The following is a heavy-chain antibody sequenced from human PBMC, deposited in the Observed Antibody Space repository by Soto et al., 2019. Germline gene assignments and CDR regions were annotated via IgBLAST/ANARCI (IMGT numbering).Heavy chain of an antibody. Sequence: GGSLRLSCAASGFTFSSYAMSWVRQAPGKGLEWVSTISGSGGSTYYADSVKGRFTISRDNSKNTLYLQMNSLRAEDTAVYYCEKDQGYIYDPQRFDYWGQGSLVTVYS. CDR2: ISGSGGST. V-gene: IGHV3-23*01. CDR3: EKDQGYIYDPQRFDY. CDR1: GFTFSSYA. J-gene: IGHJ4*02. D-gene: IGHD5-18*01.